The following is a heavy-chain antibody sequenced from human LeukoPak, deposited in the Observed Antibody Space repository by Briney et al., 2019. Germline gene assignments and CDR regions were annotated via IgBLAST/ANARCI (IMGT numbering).Heavy chain of an antibody. D-gene: IGHD2-2*01. CDR2: IYYSGST. Sequence: PSQTLSLTCTVSGGSISSGDYYWSWIRQPPGKGLEWIGSIYYSGSTYYNPSLKSRVTISVDTSKNQFSLKLSSVTAADTAVYYCARSPVVPAAIGRIAGWFDPWGQGTLVTVSS. CDR3: ARSPVVPAAIGRIAGWFDP. V-gene: IGHV4-39*01. J-gene: IGHJ5*02. CDR1: GGSISSGDYY.